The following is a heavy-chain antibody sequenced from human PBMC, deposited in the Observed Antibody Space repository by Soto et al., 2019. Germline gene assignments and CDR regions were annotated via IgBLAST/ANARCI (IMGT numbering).Heavy chain of an antibody. CDR2: IYYSGNT. J-gene: IGHJ5*02. V-gene: IGHV4-59*02. D-gene: IGHD2-2*01. CDR1: GGSVRSFY. Sequence: PSGTLALSCTVCGGSVRSFYGSGIRQPPGKGLEWIGYIYYSGNTNYNPSLKSRVTISVDTSKNQFSLKLSSVTAADTAVYYCARDLGYCSTTTCYPYFDPWGQGTLVTVPQ. CDR3: ARDLGYCSTTTCYPYFDP.